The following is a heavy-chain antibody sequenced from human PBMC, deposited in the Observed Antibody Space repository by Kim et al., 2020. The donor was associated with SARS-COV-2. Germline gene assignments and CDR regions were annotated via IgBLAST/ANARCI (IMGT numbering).Heavy chain of an antibody. CDR2: INHSGST. J-gene: IGHJ4*02. Sequence: SETLSLTCAVYGGSFSGYYWSWIRQPPGKGLEWIGEINHSGSTNYNPSLKSRVTISVDTSKNQFSLKLSSVTAADTAVYYCALRDLTGYYRDFDYWGQGTLVTVSS. CDR3: ALRDLTGYYRDFDY. D-gene: IGHD3-9*01. V-gene: IGHV4-34*01. CDR1: GGSFSGYY.